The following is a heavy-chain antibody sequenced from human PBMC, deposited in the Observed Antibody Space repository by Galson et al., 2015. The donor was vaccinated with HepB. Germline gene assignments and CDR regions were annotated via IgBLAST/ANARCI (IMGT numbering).Heavy chain of an antibody. CDR2: ISSSGNSI. CDR1: GFTFSDSY. V-gene: IGHV3-11*01. Sequence: SLRLSCAASGFTFSDSYMIWIRQAPGKGLEWVSYISSSGNSIYYADSVKGRFTISRDNSKNTLYLQMSSLTAEDTAVYYCAKRGSSSLFYDYWGQGTLVTVSS. D-gene: IGHD6-6*01. CDR3: AKRGSSSLFYDY. J-gene: IGHJ4*02.